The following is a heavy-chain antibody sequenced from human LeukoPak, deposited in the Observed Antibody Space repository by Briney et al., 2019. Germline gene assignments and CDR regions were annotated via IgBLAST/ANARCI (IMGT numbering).Heavy chain of an antibody. D-gene: IGHD6-6*01. J-gene: IGHJ4*02. CDR1: GFTFSSYW. CDR2: INSDGSST. Sequence: PGGSLRLSCAASGFTFSSYWMHWVRQVPGKGLVWVSRINSDGSSTSYADSVKGRFTISRDNAKNTLYLQMNSLRAEDTAVYYCARGERQLVNYFDYWGQGTLVTVSS. V-gene: IGHV3-74*01. CDR3: ARGERQLVNYFDY.